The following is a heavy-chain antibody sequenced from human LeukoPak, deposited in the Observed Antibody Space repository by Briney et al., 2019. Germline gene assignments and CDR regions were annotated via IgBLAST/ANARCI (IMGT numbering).Heavy chain of an antibody. J-gene: IGHJ4*02. V-gene: IGHV3-30*02. D-gene: IGHD2-15*01. CDR3: ARAPYVVVVVAATFNYFDY. Sequence: SGGSLRLSCAASEFTFSSYGMHWVRQAPGKGLEWVAFIRYDGSNKYYADSVKGRFTISRDNSKNTLYLQMNSLRAEDTAVYYCARAPYVVVVVAATFNYFDYWGQGTLVTVSS. CDR1: EFTFSSYG. CDR2: IRYDGSNK.